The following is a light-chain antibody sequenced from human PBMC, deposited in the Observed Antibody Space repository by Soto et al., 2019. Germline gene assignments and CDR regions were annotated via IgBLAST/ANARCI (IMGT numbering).Light chain of an antibody. Sequence: QSALTQPASVSGSPGQSITIYCTGTSSDVGGYNYVSWYQQHPGKAPKLMIYDVSNRPSGVSNRFSGSKSGNTASLTISGLQAEDEADYYCSSYTSSSTLMVFGGWTKLTVL. CDR2: DVS. V-gene: IGLV2-14*01. CDR1: SSDVGGYNY. CDR3: SSYTSSSTLMV. J-gene: IGLJ2*01.